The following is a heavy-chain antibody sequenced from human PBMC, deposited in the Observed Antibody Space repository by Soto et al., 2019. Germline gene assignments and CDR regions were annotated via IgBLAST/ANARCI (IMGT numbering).Heavy chain of an antibody. V-gene: IGHV4-30-2*01. Sequence: SSETLSLTCTVSGASITFGGYSWSWIRQTPGKGLEWIGYINHLETTFYNPSFESRLTLSIDRAKNQFSLKLHSMSAADRAVYFCAKGGGSDSFDYWAQGILVTVSS. CDR2: INHLETT. D-gene: IGHD1-26*01. J-gene: IGHJ4*02. CDR1: GASITFGGYS. CDR3: AKGGGSDSFDY.